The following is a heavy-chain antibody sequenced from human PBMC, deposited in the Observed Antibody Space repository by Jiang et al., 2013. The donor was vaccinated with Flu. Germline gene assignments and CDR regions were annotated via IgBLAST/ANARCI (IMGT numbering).Heavy chain of an antibody. CDR2: IYCGGST. D-gene: IGHD5-24*01. J-gene: IGHJ4*02. V-gene: IGHV4-39*07. Sequence: EWIASIYCGGSTYYNPSLKSQVTISADTSKNQFSLKLSSVTAADTAVYYCAREAGRDGYRNRPFDYWGQGTLVTVSS. CDR3: AREAGRDGYRNRPFDY.